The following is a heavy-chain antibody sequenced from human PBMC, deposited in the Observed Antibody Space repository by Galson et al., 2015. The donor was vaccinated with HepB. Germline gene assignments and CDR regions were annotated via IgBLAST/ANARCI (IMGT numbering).Heavy chain of an antibody. CDR1: GFTFSSYA. V-gene: IGHV3-23*01. J-gene: IGHJ4*02. D-gene: IGHD4-17*01. CDR2: ISGSGGST. CDR3: AKVVYGDSSYFDY. Sequence: SLRLSCAASGFTFSSYAMSWVRQAPGKGLEWVSAISGSGGSTYYADSVKGRFTISRDNSKNTLYLQMNSLRAEDTAVYYCAKVVYGDSSYFDYWGQGTLVTASS.